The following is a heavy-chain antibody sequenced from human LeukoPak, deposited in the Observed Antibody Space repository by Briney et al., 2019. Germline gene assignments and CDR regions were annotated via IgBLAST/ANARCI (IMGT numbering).Heavy chain of an antibody. D-gene: IGHD3-22*01. J-gene: IGHJ6*03. V-gene: IGHV3-23*01. CDR2: ISGSGGSK. CDR1: GFTFSSYA. CDR3: AKDPSSYYYDSSGYYWDYMDV. Sequence: GGSLRLSCAASGFTFSSYAMSWVRQAPGKGLEWVSAISGSGGSKYYADSVKGRFTISRDNSKNTLYLQMNSLRAEDTAVYYCAKDPSSYYYDSSGYYWDYMDVWGKGTTVTISS.